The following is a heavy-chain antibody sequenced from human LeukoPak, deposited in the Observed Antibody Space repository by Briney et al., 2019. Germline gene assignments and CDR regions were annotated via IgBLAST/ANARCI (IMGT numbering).Heavy chain of an antibody. J-gene: IGHJ6*02. CDR3: ATWAFYHNLDV. CDR1: GFIIGPYA. V-gene: IGHV3-43*02. Sequence: GGALRLSCAASGFIIGPYAIYWVRQGPGRGLEWVSVIKADGSGTFYADSVRGRFTTSRDNSKNSLYLQMNSLTSEDTALYYCATWAFYHNLDVWGQGTTVIVSS. CDR2: IKADGSGT. D-gene: IGHD2/OR15-2a*01.